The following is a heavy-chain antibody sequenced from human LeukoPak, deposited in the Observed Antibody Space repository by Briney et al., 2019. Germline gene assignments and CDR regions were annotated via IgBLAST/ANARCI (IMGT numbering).Heavy chain of an antibody. CDR2: VNPSGSST. V-gene: IGHV1-46*01. J-gene: IGHJ3*02. Sequence: GASVKVSCKASGYTFTSYYMHWVRQAPGQGLEWMGIVNPSGSSTSYAQKFQGRVTMTRDTSTSTVYMELSSLRSEGTAVYYCARRDYLIAVAGTTYAFDIWGQGTMVTVSS. CDR3: ARRDYLIAVAGTTYAFDI. CDR1: GYTFTSYY. D-gene: IGHD6-19*01.